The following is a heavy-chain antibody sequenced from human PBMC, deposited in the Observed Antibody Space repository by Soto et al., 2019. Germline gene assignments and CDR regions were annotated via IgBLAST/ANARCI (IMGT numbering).Heavy chain of an antibody. Sequence: QVQLQESGPGLVKPSQTLSLTCTVSGGSISSHDYYWSWIRQPPGKGLEWIGYIYYSGSTYYNPSLKSRVTISIDTSKNQFSLRLSSVTAADTAVYYCASDIAAAGSSDYFQHWGQGTLVTVSS. CDR2: IYYSGST. J-gene: IGHJ1*01. D-gene: IGHD6-13*01. CDR1: GGSISSHDYY. V-gene: IGHV4-30-4*01. CDR3: ASDIAAAGSSDYFQH.